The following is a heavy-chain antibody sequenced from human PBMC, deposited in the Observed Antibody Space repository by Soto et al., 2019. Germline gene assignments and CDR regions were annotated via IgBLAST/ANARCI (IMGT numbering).Heavy chain of an antibody. V-gene: IGHV1-46*02. CDR1: ADTLNSYY. D-gene: IGHD3-22*01. J-gene: IGHJ4*02. CDR3: ARDTYDTTGYPLDY. Sequence: ASVKVSCKAPADTLNSYYIHWVRQAPGHGLEWMGIINPNGGSTRFAQTFQGSVTMTTDTSTSTAYMELRSLTSDDTAIYYCARDTYDTTGYPLDYWGQGTLVTVSS. CDR2: INPNGGST.